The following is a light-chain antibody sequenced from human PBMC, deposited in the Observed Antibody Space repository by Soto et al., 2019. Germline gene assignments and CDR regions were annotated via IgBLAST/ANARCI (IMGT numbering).Light chain of an antibody. V-gene: IGLV2-11*01. J-gene: IGLJ3*02. CDR1: SSDVGGYNY. CDR3: YSYAGSYTLV. CDR2: DVS. Sequence: QSVLTQPRSVSGSPGQSVTISCTGTSSDVGGYNYVSWYQQHPGKAPKLMIYDVSERPSGVPDRFSGSKSGNTASLTISGLQAEDEADYSCYSYAGSYTLVFGGGTKLTVL.